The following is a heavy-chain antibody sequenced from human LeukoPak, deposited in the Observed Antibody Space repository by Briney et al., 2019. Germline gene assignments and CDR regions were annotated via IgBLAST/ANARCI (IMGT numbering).Heavy chain of an antibody. CDR1: GFTSSHHG. D-gene: IGHD3-22*01. V-gene: IGHV3-23*01. Sequence: GGTLRLSCAASGFTSSHHGMNWVRQAPGKGLEWVSGVGPSGARTYYADSVKGRFTISRDNSKNTLYLQMNSLRAEDTAVYYCARGYDSSGWYYFDYWGQGTLVTVSS. J-gene: IGHJ4*02. CDR3: ARGYDSSGWYYFDY. CDR2: VGPSGART.